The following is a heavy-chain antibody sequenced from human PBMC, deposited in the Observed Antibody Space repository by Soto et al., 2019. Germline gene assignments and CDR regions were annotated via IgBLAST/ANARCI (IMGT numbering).Heavy chain of an antibody. CDR1: GYTFTTYG. Sequence: QVQLVQSGVEVRNPGASVKVSCKASGYTFTTYGISWVRQAPGQGLEWMGWISTYNGNTQFAQKFQGRVTMTTDTFTSTVYMELRSLTSDDTAVYYCARDWSAEVLPDYWGQGTLVTVSS. J-gene: IGHJ4*02. CDR2: ISTYNGNT. V-gene: IGHV1-18*01. D-gene: IGHD3-10*01. CDR3: ARDWSAEVLPDY.